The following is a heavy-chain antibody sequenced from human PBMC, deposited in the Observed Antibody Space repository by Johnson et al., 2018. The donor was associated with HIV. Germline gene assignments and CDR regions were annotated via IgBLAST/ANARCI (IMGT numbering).Heavy chain of an antibody. CDR3: AKVIALAGRPDAFDV. V-gene: IGHV3-11*04. CDR2: ISSSGGTI. J-gene: IGHJ3*01. Sequence: QVQLVESGGGLVKPGGSLRLSCAASRFTFSDYYMSWIRQTPGKGLEWVSYISSSGGTIYYADSVKGRFTISRDNSKKTLHLQMSSLRGDDTAIYYCAKVIALAGRPDAFDVWGRGTVVTVSS. D-gene: IGHD6-19*01. CDR1: RFTFSDYY.